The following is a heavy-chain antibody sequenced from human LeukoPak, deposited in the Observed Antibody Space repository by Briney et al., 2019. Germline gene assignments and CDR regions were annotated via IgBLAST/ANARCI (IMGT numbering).Heavy chain of an antibody. CDR1: GYTFTSYY. V-gene: IGHV1-46*01. J-gene: IGHJ4*02. CDR2: INPSGGST. CDR3: AREYSSAGLDY. Sequence: ASVKASCKASGYTFTSYYMHWVRQAPGQGLEWMGIINPSGGSTSYAQKVQGRVTMTADTSTSTAYMELRSLRSDDTAVYYCAREYSSAGLDYWGQGTLVTVSS. D-gene: IGHD3-10*01.